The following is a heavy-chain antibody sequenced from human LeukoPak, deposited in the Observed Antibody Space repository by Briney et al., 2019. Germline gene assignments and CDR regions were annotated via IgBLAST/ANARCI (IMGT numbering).Heavy chain of an antibody. V-gene: IGHV1-2*04. D-gene: IGHD1-20*01. CDR3: ARSHPITGTTWFDP. CDR2: INPNSGGT. Sequence: ASVKVSCKASGYTFTGYYMHWVRQAPGQGLEWMGWINPNSGGTNYAQKFQGWVTMTRDTSISTAYMELSRLRSDDTAVYYCARSHPITGTTWFDPWGQGTLVTVSS. CDR1: GYTFTGYY. J-gene: IGHJ5*02.